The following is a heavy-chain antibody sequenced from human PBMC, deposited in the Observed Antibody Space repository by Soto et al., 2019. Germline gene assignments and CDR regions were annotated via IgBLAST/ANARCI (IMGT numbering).Heavy chain of an antibody. J-gene: IGHJ3*02. CDR1: GYTFTSYG. V-gene: IGHV1-18*01. Sequence: ASVKVSCKASGYTFTSYGISWVRQAPGQGLEWMGWISAYNGNTNYAQKLQGRVTMTTDTSTSTAYMELRSLRSDDTAVYYCARGYYYDSSGYHDAFDIWGQGTMVTVSS. CDR3: ARGYYYDSSGYHDAFDI. CDR2: ISAYNGNT. D-gene: IGHD3-22*01.